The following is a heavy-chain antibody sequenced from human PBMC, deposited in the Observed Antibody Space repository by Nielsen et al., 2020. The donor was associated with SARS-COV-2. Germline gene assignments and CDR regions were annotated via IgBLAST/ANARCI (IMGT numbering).Heavy chain of an antibody. V-gene: IGHV4-61*01. D-gene: IGHD3-3*01. CDR1: GGSISSSSYY. CDR2: NYNSAKT. Sequence: SETLSLTCTVSGGSISSSSYYWVWIRQPPGKGLEWIAYNYNSAKTMYNSSLKSRVTMSVDTSKNQLSLRLTSVTAADTAVYYCTGGPLHDFWSGYRSYWGQGILVTVSS. CDR3: TGGPLHDFWSGYRSY. J-gene: IGHJ4*02.